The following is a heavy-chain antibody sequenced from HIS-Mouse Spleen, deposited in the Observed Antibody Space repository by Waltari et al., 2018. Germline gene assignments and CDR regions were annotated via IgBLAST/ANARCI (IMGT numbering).Heavy chain of an antibody. V-gene: IGHV3-30*04. J-gene: IGHJ3*02. CDR3: ARNWEDYGGITGAFDI. Sequence: QVQLVESGGGVVQPGRSLRLSCAASGFTFSSYAMHWVRPAPGKGLEWVAVISYDGSNKYYADSVKGRFTISRDNSKNTLYLQMNSLRAEDTAVYYCARNWEDYGGITGAFDIWGQGTMVTVSS. D-gene: IGHD4-17*01. CDR1: GFTFSSYA. CDR2: ISYDGSNK.